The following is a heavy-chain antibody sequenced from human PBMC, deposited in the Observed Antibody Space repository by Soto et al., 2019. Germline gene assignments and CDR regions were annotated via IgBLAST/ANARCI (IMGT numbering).Heavy chain of an antibody. CDR2: MNPNSGNT. D-gene: IGHD5-12*01. Sequence: QVQLVQSGAEVKKPGASVKVSCKASGYTFTSYDINWVRQATGQGLEWMGWMNPNSGNTGYAQKFQGRVTMTRNTSISTAYMELSSLRSEDTAVYYCARGTYIVATPRGYYYYGMDVWGQGTTVTVSS. V-gene: IGHV1-8*01. CDR1: GYTFTSYD. CDR3: ARGTYIVATPRGYYYYGMDV. J-gene: IGHJ6*02.